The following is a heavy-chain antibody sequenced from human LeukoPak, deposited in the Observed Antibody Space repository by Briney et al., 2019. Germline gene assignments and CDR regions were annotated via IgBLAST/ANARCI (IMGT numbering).Heavy chain of an antibody. Sequence: GGSLRLSCAASGFSFRHYVMSWVRQAPGKGLEWLSSIRGSPSITFYADSVKGRFTISRDNTKNTIYLQMNSLRAEDTAVYYCAKRDYDILTGYYHAYWGQGTLLTVSS. CDR1: GFSFRHYV. D-gene: IGHD3-9*01. CDR3: AKRDYDILTGYYHAY. CDR2: IRGSPSIT. J-gene: IGHJ4*02. V-gene: IGHV3-23*01.